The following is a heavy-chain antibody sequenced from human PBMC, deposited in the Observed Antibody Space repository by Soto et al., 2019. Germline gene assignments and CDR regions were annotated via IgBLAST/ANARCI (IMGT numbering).Heavy chain of an antibody. D-gene: IGHD3-10*01. CDR1: GGSISSSSYY. CDR3: ARSVGLGELLYQYYYYGMDV. J-gene: IGHJ6*02. CDR2: IYYSGGT. Sequence: SETLSLTCTVSGGSISSSSYYWGWIRQPPGNGLEWMGSIYYSGGTYYNPYLKSRVTIPVDTSKYQFSLKLRSVTAADTAVYYCARSVGLGELLYQYYYYGMDVWGHGTTVTVSS. V-gene: IGHV4-39*01.